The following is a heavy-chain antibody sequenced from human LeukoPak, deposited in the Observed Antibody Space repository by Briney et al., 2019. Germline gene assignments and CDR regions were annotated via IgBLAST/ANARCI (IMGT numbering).Heavy chain of an antibody. D-gene: IGHD3-10*01. CDR2: ISSSGSSI. V-gene: IGHV3-48*03. CDR3: VRESWATDY. CDR1: GFTFSSYE. J-gene: IGHJ4*02. Sequence: GGSLRLSCAASGFTFSSYEMNWVRQAPGKGLEWVSYISSSGSSIYYADSVKGRFTISRDNAKNSLYLQMNSLRAEDTAVYYCVRESWATDYWGQGTLVTVSS.